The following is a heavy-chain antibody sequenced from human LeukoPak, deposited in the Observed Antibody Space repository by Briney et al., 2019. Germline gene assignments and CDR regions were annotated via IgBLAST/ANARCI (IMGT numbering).Heavy chain of an antibody. CDR3: ARDRFNWYFDL. Sequence: GSLRLSCAASGFTFSNYAMNWVRQAPGKGLEWVSAISGSSGRTYYADSVKGRFTISRDNAKNSLYLQMNSLRAEDTAVYYCARDRFNWYFDLWGRGTLVTVSS. J-gene: IGHJ2*01. CDR1: GFTFSNYA. CDR2: ISGSSGRT. V-gene: IGHV3-23*01.